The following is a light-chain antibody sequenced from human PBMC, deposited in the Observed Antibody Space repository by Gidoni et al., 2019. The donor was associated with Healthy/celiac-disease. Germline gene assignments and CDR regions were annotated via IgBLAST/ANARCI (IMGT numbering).Light chain of an antibody. Sequence: DIQMTQSTSSMSASVGDTVTITCRSSQSITNYLTWYQQKPGKAHKVLIYAASSLQSGVPSRFSGSGSGTDFILTITSLQPEDFATYYCQQSYSTPTTFGQGTKLVIK. V-gene: IGKV1-39*01. CDR3: QQSYSTPTT. CDR2: AAS. CDR1: QSITNY. J-gene: IGKJ2*01.